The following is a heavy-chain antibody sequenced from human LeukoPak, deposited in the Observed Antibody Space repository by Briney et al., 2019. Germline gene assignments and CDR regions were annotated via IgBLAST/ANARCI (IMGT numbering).Heavy chain of an antibody. CDR1: GFTFSSYW. J-gene: IGHJ3*02. CDR3: ARGRIVPAATHAFDI. D-gene: IGHD2-2*01. V-gene: IGHV3-7*04. CDR2: IKQDGSVK. Sequence: GGSLRLSCAASGFTFSSYWMSWVRQAPGKGLEWVANIKQDGSVKYYVDSVKGRFTISRDNAKNSLYLQMNSLRAEDTAVYYCARGRIVPAATHAFDIWGQGTMVTVSS.